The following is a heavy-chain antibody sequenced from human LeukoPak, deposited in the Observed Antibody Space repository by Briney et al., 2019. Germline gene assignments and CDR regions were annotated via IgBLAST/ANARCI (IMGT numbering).Heavy chain of an antibody. Sequence: ASVKVSCKASGYTFTSYGISWVRQAPGQGLEWIGWISAYNGNTNYAQKLQGRVTMTTDTSTSTAYMELRSLRSDDTAVYYCARVDPDIVVVPAAHTGYYYYMDVWGKGNTVTVSS. V-gene: IGHV1-18*01. D-gene: IGHD2-2*01. CDR3: ARVDPDIVVVPAAHTGYYYYMDV. CDR1: GYTFTSYG. J-gene: IGHJ6*03. CDR2: ISAYNGNT.